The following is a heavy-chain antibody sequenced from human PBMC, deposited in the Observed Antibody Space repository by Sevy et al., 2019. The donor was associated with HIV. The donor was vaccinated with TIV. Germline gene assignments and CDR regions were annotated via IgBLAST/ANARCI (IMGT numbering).Heavy chain of an antibody. J-gene: IGHJ4*02. CDR3: NARSSRAVGGSGLGDY. CDR2: ISASGGST. V-gene: IGHV3-23*01. Sequence: GGSLRLSCAASGITFRSYVMTWVRQAPGKGLEWVSRISASGGSTYYAYSVKGRFINSRDNSRNMVDLQMNNLRVEDTALYYCNARSSRAVGGSGLGDYWGQGTLVTVSS. CDR1: GITFRSYV. D-gene: IGHD6-19*01.